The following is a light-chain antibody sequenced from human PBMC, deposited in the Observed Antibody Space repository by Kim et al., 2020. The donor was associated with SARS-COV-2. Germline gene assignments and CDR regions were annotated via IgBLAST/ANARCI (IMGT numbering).Light chain of an antibody. CDR1: QSVSSGY. Sequence: PGERATLSCRASQSVSSGYFAWYQQKPGQAPRLLIYGASTRAAGIPGRFSGSGSGTEFTLTISRLDPEDFAVYYCQQYGSTRTWTFGQGTKVDIK. V-gene: IGKV3-20*01. CDR3: QQYGSTRTWT. J-gene: IGKJ1*01. CDR2: GAS.